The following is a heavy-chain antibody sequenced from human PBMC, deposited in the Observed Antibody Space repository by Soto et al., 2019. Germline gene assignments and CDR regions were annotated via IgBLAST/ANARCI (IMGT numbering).Heavy chain of an antibody. V-gene: IGHV4-4*02. CDR1: GGSISSSNW. D-gene: IGHD6-19*01. J-gene: IGHJ6*02. CDR2: IYHSGST. Sequence: XETLSLTCAVSGGSISSSNWWSCVRQPPGKGLEWIGEIYHSGSTNYNPSLKSRVTISVDKSKNQFSLKLSSVTAADTAVYYCARKTIAVAHRGDYYYGMDVWGQGTTVTVSS. CDR3: ARKTIAVAHRGDYYYGMDV.